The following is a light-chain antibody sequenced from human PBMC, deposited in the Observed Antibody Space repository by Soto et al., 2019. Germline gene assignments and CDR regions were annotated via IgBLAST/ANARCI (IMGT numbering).Light chain of an antibody. CDR3: QSYDHSLGGSGV. CDR1: DSNIGAGYS. CDR2: VNT. Sequence: QSVLTQPPSVSGAPGQRVTFSCTGSDSNIGAGYSVNWYQQIPGTAPKLLVYVNTNRPSGVPDRFSGSKSGTSASLAITGLQAEDEADYFCQSYDHSLGGSGVFGTGTKVTVL. J-gene: IGLJ1*01. V-gene: IGLV1-40*01.